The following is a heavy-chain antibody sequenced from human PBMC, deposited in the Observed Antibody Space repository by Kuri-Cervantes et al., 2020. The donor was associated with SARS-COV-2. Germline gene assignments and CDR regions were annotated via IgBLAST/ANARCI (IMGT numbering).Heavy chain of an antibody. V-gene: IGHV4-34*01. Sequence: GSLRLSCAVYGGSFSGYYWSWIRQPPGKGLEWIGEINHSGSTNYNPSLKSRVTISVDTSKNQFSLKLSSVTAADTAVYYCARRGTIFGVATFDYWGQGTLVTVSS. D-gene: IGHD3-3*01. CDR3: ARRGTIFGVATFDY. CDR2: INHSGST. CDR1: GGSFSGYY. J-gene: IGHJ4*02.